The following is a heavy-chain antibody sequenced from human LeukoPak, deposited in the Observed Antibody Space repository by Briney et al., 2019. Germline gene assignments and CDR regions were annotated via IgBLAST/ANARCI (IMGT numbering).Heavy chain of an antibody. V-gene: IGHV1-2*02. CDR3: ARDYTYYYDSRYWFDP. CDR1: GYTFTGYY. D-gene: IGHD3-22*01. CDR2: INPNSGGT. Sequence: GASVKVSCKASGYTFTGYYMHWVRQAPGQGLEWMGWINPNSGGTNYAQKFQGRVTMTRDTSISTAYMELSRLRSDDTAVYYCARDYTYYYDSRYWFDPWAQGTLVTVSS. J-gene: IGHJ5*02.